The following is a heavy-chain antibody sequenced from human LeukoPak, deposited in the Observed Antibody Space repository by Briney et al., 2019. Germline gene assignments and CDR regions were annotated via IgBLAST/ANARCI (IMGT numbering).Heavy chain of an antibody. J-gene: IGHJ4*02. CDR2: IYISGST. D-gene: IGHD6-19*01. CDR1: GGSISSYY. CDR3: ARDQARGNGWDFDY. V-gene: IGHV4-4*07. Sequence: PSETLSLTCTVSGGSISSYYWSWIRQPAGKGLEWIGRIYISGSTNYNPSLKSRVTMSLDTSKNHFSLKLSSVTAADTAVYYRARDQARGNGWDFDYWGQGTLVTVSS.